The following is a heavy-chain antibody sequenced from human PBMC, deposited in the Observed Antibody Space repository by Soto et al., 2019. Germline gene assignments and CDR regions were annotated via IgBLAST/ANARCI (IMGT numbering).Heavy chain of an antibody. V-gene: IGHV3-21*01. CDR2: IISSTSDI. J-gene: IGHJ4*02. D-gene: IGHD6-19*01. Sequence: PXGSLTLTCEASGFTFSSYSKNWVRQAPGKGLEWVSSIISSTSDIHYADSVKGRFTISRDNARNSLYLQMNSLRVEDTAVYYCARVRYSSGWGPYGYWGQGTLVTVSS. CDR3: ARVRYSSGWGPYGY. CDR1: GFTFSSYS.